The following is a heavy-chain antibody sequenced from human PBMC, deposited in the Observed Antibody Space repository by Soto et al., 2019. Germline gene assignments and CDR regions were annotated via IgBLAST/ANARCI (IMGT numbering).Heavy chain of an antibody. CDR2: ISYDGSNK. V-gene: IGHV3-30-3*01. D-gene: IGHD6-13*01. Sequence: GGSLRLSCAASGFTFSSYAMHWFRQAPGKGLEWVAVISYDGSNKYYADSVKGRFTISRDNSKNTLYLQMNSLRAEDTAVYYCARAWGIAAAAWGQGTLVTVSS. J-gene: IGHJ5*02. CDR1: GFTFSSYA. CDR3: ARAWGIAAAA.